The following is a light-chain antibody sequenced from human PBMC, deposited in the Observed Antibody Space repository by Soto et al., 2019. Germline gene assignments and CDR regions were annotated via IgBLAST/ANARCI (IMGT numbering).Light chain of an antibody. Sequence: QSVLTQPASVSGSPGQSITISFTGTSGDVGGYYYVSWYQQLPGKAPKLMISEVSNRPSGVSNRFSGSKSGNTASLTISGLQAEDEADYYCSSYTAGGTIFGTGTKV. V-gene: IGLV2-14*01. CDR1: SGDVGGYYY. J-gene: IGLJ1*01. CDR2: EVS. CDR3: SSYTAGGTI.